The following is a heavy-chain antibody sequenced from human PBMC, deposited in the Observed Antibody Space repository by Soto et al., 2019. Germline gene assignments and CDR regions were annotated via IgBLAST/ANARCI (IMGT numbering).Heavy chain of an antibody. Sequence: SGPTLVNPTQTLTLTCTFSGLSLRTTGVGVGWVRQPPGKALEWLALLYWDDDKRYSPSLKSRLTITKDTSEKQVVLTMTNMDTVDTATYYCVQSRCGGDWLQIYSSHSDYGLDVWG. CDR1: GLSLRTTGVG. CDR3: VQSRCGGDWLQIYSSHSDYGLDV. V-gene: IGHV2-5*02. J-gene: IGHJ6*02. D-gene: IGHD2-21*02. CDR2: LYWDDDK.